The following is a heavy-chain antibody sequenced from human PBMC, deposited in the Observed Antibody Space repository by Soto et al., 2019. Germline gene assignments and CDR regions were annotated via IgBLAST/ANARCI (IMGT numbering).Heavy chain of an antibody. D-gene: IGHD3-22*01. CDR2: IYYSGST. Sequence: QVQLQESGPGLVKPSQTLSLTCTVSGGSISSGDYYWSWIGQPPGKGLEWIGYIYYSGSTYYNPSLKSRVTISVDTSKNQFSLKLSSVTAAETAVYYCARESDRYYYDSSGYTFDYWGQGTLVTVSS. CDR1: GGSISSGDYY. J-gene: IGHJ4*02. V-gene: IGHV4-30-4*01. CDR3: ARESDRYYYDSSGYTFDY.